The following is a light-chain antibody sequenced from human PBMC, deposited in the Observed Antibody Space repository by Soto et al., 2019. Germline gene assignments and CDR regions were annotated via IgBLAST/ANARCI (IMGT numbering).Light chain of an antibody. CDR2: GNS. Sequence: QSVLTQPPSVSGAPGQRVTISCTGSSSNIGAGYDVHWYQQLPGTAPKLLIYGNSNRPSGVPDRFSGSKSGTPASLAITGLQAEDEADYYCQSYDSSLSGYVFGTGTKVT. J-gene: IGLJ1*01. V-gene: IGLV1-40*01. CDR3: QSYDSSLSGYV. CDR1: SSNIGAGYD.